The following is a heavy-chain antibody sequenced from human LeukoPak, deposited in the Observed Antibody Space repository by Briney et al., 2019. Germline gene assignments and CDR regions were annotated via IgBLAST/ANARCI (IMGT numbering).Heavy chain of an antibody. Sequence: GGSLRLSCAASGFSFSNNWMHWVRQVPGKGLVWVSRINSDGRRTDYAGSVKGRFTISRDNAKDTLYLQMNSLRAEDSAVYFCAREEEVVPSTMGDYYFYFMDVWGEGTMVTVSS. CDR1: GFSFSNNW. D-gene: IGHD2-2*01. V-gene: IGHV3-74*01. CDR2: INSDGRRT. CDR3: AREEEVVPSTMGDYYFYFMDV. J-gene: IGHJ6*03.